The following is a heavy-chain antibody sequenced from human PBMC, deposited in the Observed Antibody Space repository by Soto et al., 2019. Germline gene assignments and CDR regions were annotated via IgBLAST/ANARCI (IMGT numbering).Heavy chain of an antibody. CDR1: GGTFTNYD. Sequence: QVQLVQSGTEVQKPGSSVKLSCKTSGGTFTNYDISWVRQAPGQGLEWMGGIIPLFGSPHYSPKFEGRVTITADEVSTTAHLELSSLRFDDTAVYFCAWTLAFCGGNCYLPNFDTWGQGTLVIVPS. J-gene: IGHJ4*02. CDR3: AWTLAFCGGNCYLPNFDT. V-gene: IGHV1-69*01. D-gene: IGHD2-21*01. CDR2: IIPLFGSP.